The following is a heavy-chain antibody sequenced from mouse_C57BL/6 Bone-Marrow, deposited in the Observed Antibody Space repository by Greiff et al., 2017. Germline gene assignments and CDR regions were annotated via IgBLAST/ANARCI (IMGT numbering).Heavy chain of an antibody. CDR1: GFSLSTFGMG. J-gene: IGHJ2*01. CDR3: ARKRIFTTVVGFDY. Sequence: QVTLKVSGPGILQPSQTLSLTCSFSGFSLSTFGMGVGWIRQPSGKGLEWLAHIWWDDDKYYNPALKSRLTISKDTSRNQVFLKITSVDTADTATYYCARKRIFTTVVGFDYWGQGTTLTVSS. V-gene: IGHV8-8*01. D-gene: IGHD1-1*01. CDR2: IWWDDDK.